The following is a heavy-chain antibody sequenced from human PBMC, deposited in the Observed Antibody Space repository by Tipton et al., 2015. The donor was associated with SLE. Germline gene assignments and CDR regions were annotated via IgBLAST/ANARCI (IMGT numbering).Heavy chain of an antibody. V-gene: IGHV3-72*01. D-gene: IGHD3-16*01. Sequence: GSLRLSCAASGFTFSDHYMDWVRQAPGKGLEWVGRTRNKGNTYTTEYAASVKGRFTISRDDSKSSLFLQMNSLKTEDTAVYYCARDFLSYAYDYWGQGTLVTVSS. J-gene: IGHJ4*02. CDR2: TRNKGNTYTT. CDR3: ARDFLSYAYDY. CDR1: GFTFSDHY.